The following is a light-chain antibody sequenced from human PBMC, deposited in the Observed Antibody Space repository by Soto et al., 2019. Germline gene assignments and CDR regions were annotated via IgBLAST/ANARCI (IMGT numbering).Light chain of an antibody. CDR3: QQYINWPPWT. Sequence: EIVMTQSPATLSVSPGERATLSCRASESVSSNLAWYQQIPGQAPRLLIYGASTRATGIPDRFSGSGSGTEFTLTISSLQSEDFAVYYCQQYINWPPWTFGQGTKVEIK. J-gene: IGKJ1*01. V-gene: IGKV3-15*01. CDR1: ESVSSN. CDR2: GAS.